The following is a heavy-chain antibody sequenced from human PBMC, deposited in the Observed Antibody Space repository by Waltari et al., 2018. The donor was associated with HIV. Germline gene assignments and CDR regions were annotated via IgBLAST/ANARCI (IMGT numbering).Heavy chain of an antibody. CDR2: IRSKLKNFAT. CDR3: TRPGLNNGWYV. CDR1: GFTFSASA. J-gene: IGHJ4*02. V-gene: IGHV3-73*02. D-gene: IGHD6-19*01. Sequence: EMQLVESGGALVQPGGSLTLSCAASGFTFSASAVHWVRQTPGKGREWVGRIRSKLKNFATSYADAVKGRFAISRDDSNNTAFLQMSSLKIEDTAVYYCTRPGLNNGWYVWGQGTLVTVSS.